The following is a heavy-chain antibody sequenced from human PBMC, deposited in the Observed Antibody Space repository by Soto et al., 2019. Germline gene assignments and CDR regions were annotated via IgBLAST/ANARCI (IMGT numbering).Heavy chain of an antibody. CDR3: ARAEGYYYGSGSYYVGSITTAGYGMDV. Sequence: SETLSLTCTVSGGSISSGGYYWSWIRQHPGKGLEWIGYIYYSGSTYYNPSLKSRVTISVGTSKNQFSLKLSSVTAADTAVYYCARAEGYYYGSGSYYVGSITTAGYGMDVWGQGTTVTVSS. CDR1: GGSISSGGYY. J-gene: IGHJ6*02. CDR2: IYYSGST. V-gene: IGHV4-31*03. D-gene: IGHD3-10*01.